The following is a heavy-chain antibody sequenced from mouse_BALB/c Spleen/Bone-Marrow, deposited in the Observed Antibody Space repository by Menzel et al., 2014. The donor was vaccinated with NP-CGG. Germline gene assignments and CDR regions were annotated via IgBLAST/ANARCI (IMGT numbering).Heavy chain of an antibody. D-gene: IGHD2-1*01. CDR1: GFSLTSYG. V-gene: IGHV2-9*02. Sequence: VQGVESGPGLVAPSQSLSITCTVSGFSLTSYGVHWVRQPPGKGLEWLGVIWAGGSTNYNSALMSRLSISKDNSKSQVFLKMNSLQTDDTATYYCARDGLYGNYAMDYWGQGTSVTVSS. CDR2: IWAGGST. J-gene: IGHJ4*01. CDR3: ARDGLYGNYAMDY.